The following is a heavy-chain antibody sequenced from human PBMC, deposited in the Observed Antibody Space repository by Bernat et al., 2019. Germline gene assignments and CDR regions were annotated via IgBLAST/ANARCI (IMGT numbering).Heavy chain of an antibody. CDR1: GFTFSTYA. Sequence: EVQLLQSGGGLVQPGGSLRLSCAASGFTFSTYAMSWVRQAPGKGLQWVSVITGSGNNIYYADSVKGRFTISRDNSRTTLYLQMNSLRAEDTAVYYCAKNRGNSLQYYFDYWGQGTLVTVSS. V-gene: IGHV3-23*01. D-gene: IGHD5-18*01. CDR2: ITGSGNNI. J-gene: IGHJ4*02. CDR3: AKNRGNSLQYYFDY.